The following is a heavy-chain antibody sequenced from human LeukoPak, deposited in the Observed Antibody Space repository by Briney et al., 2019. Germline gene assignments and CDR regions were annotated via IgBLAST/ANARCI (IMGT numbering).Heavy chain of an antibody. Sequence: GGSLRLSCAASGFTFSSYSMNWVRQAPGKGLEWVSSISSSSSYIYYADSVKGRFTISRDNAKNSLYLQMNSLRAEDTAVYYCARVLEMATMEGNAFDIWGQGTMVTVSS. CDR2: ISSSSSYI. CDR3: ARVLEMATMEGNAFDI. V-gene: IGHV3-21*01. CDR1: GFTFSSYS. D-gene: IGHD5-24*01. J-gene: IGHJ3*02.